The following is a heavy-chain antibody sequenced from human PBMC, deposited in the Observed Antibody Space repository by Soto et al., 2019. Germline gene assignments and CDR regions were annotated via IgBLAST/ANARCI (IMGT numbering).Heavy chain of an antibody. Sequence: QVQLVQSGVEVKKPGASVKVSCKASGYTFISHVISWVRQAPGQGLEWMGWISGKNGNTNYAQKLRGRVTLTTDTSTSTAYMELRSLRSDDTAVYYCARVSSSIVVVPDYGMDVWGQGTTVTVSS. CDR3: ARVSSSIVVVPDYGMDV. J-gene: IGHJ6*02. D-gene: IGHD2-15*01. CDR1: GYTFISHV. CDR2: ISGKNGNT. V-gene: IGHV1-18*04.